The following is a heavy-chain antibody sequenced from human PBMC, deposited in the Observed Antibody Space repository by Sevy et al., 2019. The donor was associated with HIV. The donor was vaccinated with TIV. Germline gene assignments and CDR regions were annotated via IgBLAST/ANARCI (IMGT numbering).Heavy chain of an antibody. J-gene: IGHJ1*01. D-gene: IGHD2-8*02. CDR2: IYYSGST. CDR3: ARSNHLGVLGDFQH. Sequence: SETLSLTCTVSGGSISSGDYYWSWIRQPPGKGLEWIGYIYYSGSTYYNPSLKSRVTISVDTSKNQFSLKLSSVTAADTAVYYCARSNHLGVLGDFQHWGQGTLVTVSS. CDR1: GGSISSGDYY. V-gene: IGHV4-30-4*01.